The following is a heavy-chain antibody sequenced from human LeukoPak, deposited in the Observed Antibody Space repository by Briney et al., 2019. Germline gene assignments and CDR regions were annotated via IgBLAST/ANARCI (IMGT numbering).Heavy chain of an antibody. CDR2: ISAYNGGT. V-gene: IGHV1-18*01. D-gene: IGHD3-10*01. Sequence: ASVKVSCKASGYTFTGYAVTWVRQAPGQGLEWIGWISAYNGGTNYAQKFQGRVTMTTDTSTTTGYMELRSLTSDDTAVYYCAIDQLRYYGSGSYYSDMDVWGQGTTVTVSS. CDR1: GYTFTGYA. J-gene: IGHJ6*02. CDR3: AIDQLRYYGSGSYYSDMDV.